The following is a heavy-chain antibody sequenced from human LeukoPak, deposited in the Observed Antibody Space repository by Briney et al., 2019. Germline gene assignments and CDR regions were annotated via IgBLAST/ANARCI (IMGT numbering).Heavy chain of an antibody. CDR2: MNPNSGNT. J-gene: IGHJ6*03. CDR1: GYTFTSYD. D-gene: IGHD6-13*01. CDR3: ARGGRQQRKRNYYYYYMDV. Sequence: ASVKVSCKASGYTFTSYDINWVRQATGQGLEWMGWMNPNSGNTGYAQKFQGRVTMTRNTSISTAYMELSSLRSEDTAVYYCARGGRQQRKRNYYYYYMDVWGKGTTVTISS. V-gene: IGHV1-8*01.